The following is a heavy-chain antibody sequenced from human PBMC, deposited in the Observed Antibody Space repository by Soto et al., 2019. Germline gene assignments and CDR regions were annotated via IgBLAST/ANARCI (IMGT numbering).Heavy chain of an antibody. CDR1: GFTFSNYG. CDR3: VKDLITAVGTVPFFDY. CDR2: ISGSGGRT. Sequence: GGSLRLSCAASGFTFSNYGMSWVRQAPGKGLEWVSAISGSGGRTYYADSVKGRFTISRDNSKNTLYLQMSSLRAEDTAVYYCVKDLITAVGTVPFFDYWGQGTLVTVSS. V-gene: IGHV3-23*01. D-gene: IGHD6-13*01. J-gene: IGHJ4*02.